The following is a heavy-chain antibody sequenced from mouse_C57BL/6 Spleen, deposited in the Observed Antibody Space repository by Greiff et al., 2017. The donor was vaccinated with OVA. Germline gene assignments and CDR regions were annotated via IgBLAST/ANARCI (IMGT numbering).Heavy chain of an antibody. D-gene: IGHD4-1*01. V-gene: IGHV1-54*01. Sequence: QVHVKQSGAELVRPGTSVKVSCKASGYAFTNYLIEWVKQRPGQGLEWIGVINPGSGGTNYNEKFKGKATLTADKSSSTAYMQLSSLTSEDSAVYFCASELGRDGFAYWGQGTLVTVSA. CDR2: INPGSGGT. CDR1: GYAFTNYL. CDR3: ASELGRDGFAY. J-gene: IGHJ3*01.